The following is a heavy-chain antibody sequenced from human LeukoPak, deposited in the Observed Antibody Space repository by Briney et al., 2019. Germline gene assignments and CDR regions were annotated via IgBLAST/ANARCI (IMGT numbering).Heavy chain of an antibody. J-gene: IGHJ3*02. Sequence: SETLSLTCAVFGGSFSRYYWSWIRQPPGKGLEWIGEIYHIGSINYNPSLKSRVTISVDTSKNQFSLKLSSVTAADTAVYYCARDLRGYDAFDIWGQGTMVTVSS. CDR1: GGSFSRYY. D-gene: IGHD5-12*01. CDR2: IYHIGSI. CDR3: ARDLRGYDAFDI. V-gene: IGHV4-34*01.